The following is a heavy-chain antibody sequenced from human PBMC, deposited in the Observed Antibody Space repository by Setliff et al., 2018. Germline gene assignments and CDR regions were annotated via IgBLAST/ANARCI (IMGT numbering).Heavy chain of an antibody. CDR1: GYTFTGYY. J-gene: IGHJ4*02. CDR3: ARSGWLREYYFDY. CDR2: INPNSGGT. V-gene: IGHV1-2*04. D-gene: IGHD5-12*01. Sequence: ASVKVSCKASGYTFTGYYMHWVRQAPGQGLEWMGWINPNSGGTNYAQKFQGWVTMTRDTSINTAYMELSRLRSDDTAVYYCARSGWLREYYFDYWGQGTLVTVSS.